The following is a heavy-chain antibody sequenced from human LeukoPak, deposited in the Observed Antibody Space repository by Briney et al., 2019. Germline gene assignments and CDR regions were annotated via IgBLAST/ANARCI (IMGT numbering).Heavy chain of an antibody. CDR2: ISSSSSYI. CDR1: GFTFSSYS. J-gene: IGHJ3*02. D-gene: IGHD5-24*01. CDR3: ARDAAVDGYNPDAFDI. V-gene: IGHV3-21*01. Sequence: GGSLRLSCAASGFTFSSYSMNWVRQAPGKGLEWVSSISSSSSYIYYADSVKCRFTISRDNAKNSLYLQMNSLRAEDTAVYYCARDAAVDGYNPDAFDIWGQGTMVTVSS.